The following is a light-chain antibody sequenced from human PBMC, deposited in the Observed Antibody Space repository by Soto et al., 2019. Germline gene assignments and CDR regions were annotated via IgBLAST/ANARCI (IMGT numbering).Light chain of an antibody. CDR1: QSVSSSY. V-gene: IGKV3-20*01. J-gene: IGKJ2*01. CDR2: GAS. Sequence: EIVLTQSPGTLSLSPGERATLSCRASQSVSSSYLAWYQQKPGQAPRLLIYGASSRATGIPDRFNGSGSGTDFTLTISRLEPEDFAVYYCQQYGSSPPRANVYTFGQGTKLEIK. CDR3: QQYGSSPPRANVYT.